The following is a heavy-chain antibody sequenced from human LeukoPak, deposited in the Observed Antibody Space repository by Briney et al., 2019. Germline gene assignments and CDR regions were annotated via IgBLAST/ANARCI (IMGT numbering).Heavy chain of an antibody. Sequence: GGALRLSCAAPGFTFSSYAMHWVPQAPGKGVGWGAVISYDGSNKYYADSVKGRFTISRDNSKNTLYLQMNSLRAEDTAVYYCARGPDILTGYYWLDYWGQGTLVTVSS. CDR2: ISYDGSNK. D-gene: IGHD3-9*01. V-gene: IGHV3-30*04. CDR1: GFTFSSYA. CDR3: ARGPDILTGYYWLDY. J-gene: IGHJ4*02.